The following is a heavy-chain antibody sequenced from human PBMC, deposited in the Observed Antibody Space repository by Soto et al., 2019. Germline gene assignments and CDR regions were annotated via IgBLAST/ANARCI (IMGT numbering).Heavy chain of an antibody. CDR1: GGSFSGYY. D-gene: IGHD6-13*01. V-gene: IGHV4-34*01. CDR2: INHSGST. J-gene: IGHJ4*02. CDR3: ARDLSGIAAAVYYFDY. Sequence: QVQLQQWGAGLLKPSETLSLTCAVYGGSFSGYYWSWIRQPPGKGLEWIGEINHSGSTNYNPSLMSRVTVSVDTSKNQISLKLSSVTAADTAVYYCARDLSGIAAAVYYFDYWGQGTLVTVSS.